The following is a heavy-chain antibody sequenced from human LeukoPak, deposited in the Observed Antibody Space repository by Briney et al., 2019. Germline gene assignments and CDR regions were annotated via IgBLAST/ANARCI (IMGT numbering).Heavy chain of an antibody. Sequence: SETLSLTCTVSGYSISTGYYWDWIRQPPGKGLEWIGTFYHGGSTYYNPSLKSRVTISVDTSKNQFSLKLSSVTAADTAVYYCARVGPDYDFWSGYYYYYYYYMDVWGKGTTVTVSS. CDR3: ARVGPDYDFWSGYYYYYYYYMDV. CDR1: GYSISTGYY. V-gene: IGHV4-38-2*02. CDR2: FYHGGST. D-gene: IGHD3-3*01. J-gene: IGHJ6*03.